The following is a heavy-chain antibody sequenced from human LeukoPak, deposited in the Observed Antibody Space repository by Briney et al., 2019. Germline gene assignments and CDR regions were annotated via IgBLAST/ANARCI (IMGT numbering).Heavy chain of an antibody. D-gene: IGHD6-19*01. CDR2: INHSGST. V-gene: IGHV4-34*01. CDR1: GGSFSGYY. CDR3: ARDHGALVSGRFYYYGMDV. Sequence: SETLSLTCAVDGGSFSGYYWSSIRQPPGKGLEWIGEINHSGSTNYNPPLKSRVTISVDTSKNQFSLKVTSVTAADTAVYYCARDHGALVSGRFYYYGMDVWGQGTTVTVSS. J-gene: IGHJ6*02.